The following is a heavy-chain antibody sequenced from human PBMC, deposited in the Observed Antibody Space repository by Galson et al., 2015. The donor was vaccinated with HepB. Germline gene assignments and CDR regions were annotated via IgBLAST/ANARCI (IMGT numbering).Heavy chain of an antibody. V-gene: IGHV1-18*01. CDR1: GLATYA. Sequence: SVKVSCKASGLATYAINWVRQAPGQGLEWMGWISPYNAYTNYARKFQGRVTMTTDTPTRTVYMELRSLRSDDTAMYYCARGGMATIGGPTFDFWGQGTLVTVSS. CDR2: ISPYNAYT. J-gene: IGHJ4*02. CDR3: ARGGMATIGGPTFDF. D-gene: IGHD5-24*01.